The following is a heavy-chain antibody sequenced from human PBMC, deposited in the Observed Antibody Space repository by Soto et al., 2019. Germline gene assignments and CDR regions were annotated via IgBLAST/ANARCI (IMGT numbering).Heavy chain of an antibody. CDR2: VYHNGRT. V-gene: IGHV4-59*01. Sequence: SETLSLTCSVSGVSIDNYYWSCIRQAPGKGLEWIGYVYHNGRTSYNPSLKSRVSISVDRYKNQFSLNLSSVTAADTAVYYCAREDCISAPGRIWSKPWGQGTLVTVSS. D-gene: IGHD6-13*01. CDR3: AREDCISAPGRIWSKP. J-gene: IGHJ5*02. CDR1: GVSIDNYY.